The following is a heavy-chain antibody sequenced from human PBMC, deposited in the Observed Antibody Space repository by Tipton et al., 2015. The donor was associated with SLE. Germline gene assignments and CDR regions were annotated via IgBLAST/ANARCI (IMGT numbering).Heavy chain of an antibody. V-gene: IGHV3-11*01. Sequence: SLRLSCAASGFTFSDYYMSWIRQAPGKGLEWVSYISSSGSTIYYADSVKGRFTISRDNAKNSLYLQMNSLRAEDTAVYYCARDVQFAWYFAYWGQGPLVTVSS. D-gene: IGHD3-10*02. CDR1: GFTFSDYY. J-gene: IGHJ4*02. CDR2: ISSSGSTI. CDR3: ARDVQFAWYFAY.